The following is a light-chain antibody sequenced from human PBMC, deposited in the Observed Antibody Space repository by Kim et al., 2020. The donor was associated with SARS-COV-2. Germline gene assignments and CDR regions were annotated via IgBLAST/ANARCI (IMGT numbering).Light chain of an antibody. CDR1: KLGDKY. CDR2: QDS. Sequence: SYELTQPPSVSVSPGQTASITCSGDKLGDKYACWYQQKPGQSPVLVIYQDSKRPSGIPERFSGSNSGNTATLTISGTQAMYEADYYCQAWDSSTGGVFGTGTKVTVL. CDR3: QAWDSSTGGV. V-gene: IGLV3-1*01. J-gene: IGLJ1*01.